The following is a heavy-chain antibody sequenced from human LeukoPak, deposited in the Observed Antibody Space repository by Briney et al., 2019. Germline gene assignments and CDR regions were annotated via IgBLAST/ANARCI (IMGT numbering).Heavy chain of an antibody. D-gene: IGHD6-25*01. CDR2: ISYDGSNK. CDR3: AGDGGRHYYFDY. CDR1: GFTFSSYA. J-gene: IGHJ4*02. Sequence: QTGGSLRLSCAASGFTFSSYAMHWVRQAPGKGLEWVAVISYDGSNKYYADSVKGRFTISRDNSKNTLYLQMNSLRAEDTAVYYCAGDGGRHYYFDYWGQGTLVTVSS. V-gene: IGHV3-30-3*01.